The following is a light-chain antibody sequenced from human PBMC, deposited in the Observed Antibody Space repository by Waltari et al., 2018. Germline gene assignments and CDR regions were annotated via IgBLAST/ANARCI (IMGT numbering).Light chain of an antibody. V-gene: IGLV2-23*02. CDR3: CSFAGYGIYV. Sequence: QSAPTQPASVSGSPGQSITISCTAVNSNVDCLHLFSWYQHHPGRNPRLLIYEISQRPSGISNRFSGSKSGNTASLTISGLQPEDEADYFCCSFAGYGIYVFGSGTQVSVL. CDR1: NSNVDCLHL. CDR2: EIS. J-gene: IGLJ1*01.